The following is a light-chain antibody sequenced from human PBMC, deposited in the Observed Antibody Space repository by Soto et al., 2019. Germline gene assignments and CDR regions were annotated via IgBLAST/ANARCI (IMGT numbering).Light chain of an antibody. J-gene: IGKJ4*01. CDR2: GAS. Sequence: EIVLTQSPGTLSLSPGERAALSCRASQSVSRGYLAWYQQRPGQAPRLLIYGASSRAAGIPDRFSGSGYGTDFTLTISRLEPEDFAVYYCQQFGSTPLTCGGGTKVDIK. CDR3: QQFGSTPLT. V-gene: IGKV3-20*01. CDR1: QSVSRGY.